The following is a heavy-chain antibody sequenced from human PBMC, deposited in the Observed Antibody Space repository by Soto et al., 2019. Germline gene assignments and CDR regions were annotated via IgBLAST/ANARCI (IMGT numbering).Heavy chain of an antibody. J-gene: IGHJ4*02. CDR3: ARGSGVVYD. CDR1: GGSISSSY. D-gene: IGHD2-15*01. Sequence: PSETLSLTCIVSGGSISSSYWSWIRQPPGKGLEGIGYIWHSGSTNSNPSLKSRVTISVDTSKNQFSLTLSSVTAADTAVYYCARGSGVVYDWGQGTLVTVSS. V-gene: IGHV4-59*01. CDR2: IWHSGST.